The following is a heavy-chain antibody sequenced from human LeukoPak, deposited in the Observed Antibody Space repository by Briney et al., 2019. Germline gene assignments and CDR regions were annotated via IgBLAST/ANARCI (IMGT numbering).Heavy chain of an antibody. CDR3: ARANGDWLALDY. J-gene: IGHJ4*02. CDR2: ISSSGSTI. D-gene: IGHD3/OR15-3a*01. Sequence: PGGSLRLSCAASGFTFSSYEMNWVRQAPGKGLEWVSYISSSGSTIYYADSVKGRFTISRDNAKNSLYLQMNSLRAEDTAVYYCARANGDWLALDYWGQGTLVTVSS. CDR1: GFTFSSYE. V-gene: IGHV3-48*03.